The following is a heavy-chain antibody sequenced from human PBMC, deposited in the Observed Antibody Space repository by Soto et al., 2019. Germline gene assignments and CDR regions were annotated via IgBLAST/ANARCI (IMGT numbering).Heavy chain of an antibody. V-gene: IGHV1-2*02. Sequence: GXSVKVSCKASGYTFTGYYMHWVRQAPGQGLEWMGWINPNSGGTNYAQKFQGRVTMTRDTSISTAYMELSRLRSDDTAVYYCARDRGYSSGWYYFDYWGQGTLVTVSS. CDR2: INPNSGGT. CDR3: ARDRGYSSGWYYFDY. CDR1: GYTFTGYY. D-gene: IGHD6-19*01. J-gene: IGHJ4*02.